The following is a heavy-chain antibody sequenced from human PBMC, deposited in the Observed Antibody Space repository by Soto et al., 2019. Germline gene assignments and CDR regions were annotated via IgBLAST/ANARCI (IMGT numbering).Heavy chain of an antibody. J-gene: IGHJ5*02. CDR1: GYTFTSYW. D-gene: IGHD1-26*01. CDR2: IYPGDSGT. CDR3: VSPTLFKTPRGFSCSAP. Sequence: GESLKISCKGSGYTFTSYWIGWVRQMPGKGLEWMAIIYPGDSGTRYSPSFQGQVTISADKSINTAYLQWSSLKASDTAMYYCVSPTLFKTPRGFSCSAPGAQGPLVPVPS. V-gene: IGHV5-51*01.